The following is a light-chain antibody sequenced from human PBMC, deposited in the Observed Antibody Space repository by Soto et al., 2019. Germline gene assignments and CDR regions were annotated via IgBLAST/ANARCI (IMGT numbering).Light chain of an antibody. Sequence: DIVLTQSPGTLSLSPGERATLSCRASQSVSSYYLAWYQQKPGQAPRLLIYAASSRATGIPDRFSGGGSGTDFTLTISRLEPEDFAVYYCQQYGSSWLTFGGGTKVDIK. CDR1: QSVSSYY. V-gene: IGKV3-20*01. CDR3: QQYGSSWLT. CDR2: AAS. J-gene: IGKJ4*01.